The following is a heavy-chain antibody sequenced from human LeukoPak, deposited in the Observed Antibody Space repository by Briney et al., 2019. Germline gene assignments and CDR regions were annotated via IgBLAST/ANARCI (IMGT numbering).Heavy chain of an antibody. D-gene: IGHD2-8*02. CDR1: IDSTSGNY. Sequence: SETLSLTCAVSIDSTSGNYWSWVRQSPGKGLEWIGEVHRSGRTNYMPSLKSRVTISTDKSKDQISLDLTSVTAADTAVYYCATEILGAPTPGAYWGQGTLVTVSS. CDR3: ATEILGAPTPGAY. V-gene: IGHV4-4*02. J-gene: IGHJ4*02. CDR2: VHRSGRT.